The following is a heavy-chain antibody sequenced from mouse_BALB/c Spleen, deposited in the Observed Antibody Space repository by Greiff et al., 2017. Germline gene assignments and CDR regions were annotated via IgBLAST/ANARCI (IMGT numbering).Heavy chain of an antibody. V-gene: IGHV5-9-4*01. J-gene: IGHJ4*01. Sequence: EVQVVESGGGLVKPGGSLKLSCAASGFTFSSYAMSWVRQSPEKRLEWVAEISSGGSYTYYPDTVTGRFTISRDNAKNTLYLEMSSLRSEDTAMYYCARGRGNYDYYAMDYWGQGTSVTVSS. CDR1: GFTFSSYA. CDR3: ARGRGNYDYYAMDY. D-gene: IGHD2-1*01. CDR2: ISSGGSYT.